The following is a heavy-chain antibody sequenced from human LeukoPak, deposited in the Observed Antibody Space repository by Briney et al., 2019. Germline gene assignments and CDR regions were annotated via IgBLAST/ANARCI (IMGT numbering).Heavy chain of an antibody. Sequence: SDTLSLTCTVSGGPISSFYWNWIRQPPGKGLEWIGYIYHSESTNYNPSLKGRVTISADTSKNQFSLKLSSVTAADTAVYYCARGTSYSGATFLYWGQGTLVTVSS. D-gene: IGHD1-26*01. CDR2: IYHSEST. CDR3: ARGTSYSGATFLY. V-gene: IGHV4-59*07. J-gene: IGHJ4*02. CDR1: GGPISSFY.